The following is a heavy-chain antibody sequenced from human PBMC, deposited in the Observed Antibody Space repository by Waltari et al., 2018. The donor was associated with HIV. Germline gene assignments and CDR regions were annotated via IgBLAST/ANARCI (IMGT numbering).Heavy chain of an antibody. CDR1: GLTFGSFA. Sequence: EVQLLESGGGLVQTGGSLRLSCAASGLTFGSFALSWVRQAPGKGLEWVSRISGSGGSTYYADSVKGRFTISRDNSKNTLYLQMSSLRAEDTAVYYCAKGSGTTVANWYFDLWGRGTLVTVSS. J-gene: IGHJ2*01. V-gene: IGHV3-23*01. D-gene: IGHD4-17*01. CDR2: ISGSGGST. CDR3: AKGSGTTVANWYFDL.